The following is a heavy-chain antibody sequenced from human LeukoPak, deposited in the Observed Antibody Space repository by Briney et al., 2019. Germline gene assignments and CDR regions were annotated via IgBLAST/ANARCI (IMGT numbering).Heavy chain of an antibody. Sequence: ASVKVSCKASGGTFSSYAISWVRRAPGQGLEWMGGIIPIFGTANYAQKFQGRVTITADESTSTAYMELSSLRSEDTAVYYCARSPGDSSGWYGVAFDIWGQGTMVTVSS. CDR1: GGTFSSYA. CDR3: ARSPGDSSGWYGVAFDI. V-gene: IGHV1-69*13. CDR2: IIPIFGTA. J-gene: IGHJ3*02. D-gene: IGHD6-19*01.